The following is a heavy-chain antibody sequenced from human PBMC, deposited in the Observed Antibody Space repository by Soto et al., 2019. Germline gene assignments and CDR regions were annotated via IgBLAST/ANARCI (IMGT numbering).Heavy chain of an antibody. CDR1: GGSFSGYY. J-gene: IGHJ3*02. CDR3: ARAKDIVVVVAAPGAFDS. Sequence: QVQLQQWGAGLLKPSETLSLTCAVYGGSFSGYYWSWIRQPPGKGLEWIGEINHSGSTNYNPSLKSRVTISVDTSKNQFSLKLSSVTAADAAVYYCARAKDIVVVVAAPGAFDSWGQGTMVTVSS. V-gene: IGHV4-34*01. D-gene: IGHD2-15*01. CDR2: INHSGST.